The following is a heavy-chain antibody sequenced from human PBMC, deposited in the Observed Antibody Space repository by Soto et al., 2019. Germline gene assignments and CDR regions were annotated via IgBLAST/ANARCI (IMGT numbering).Heavy chain of an antibody. CDR2: IKQDGTEK. Sequence: PGGSLRRSWAASGFTFSDYWMNWVRQAPGKGLEWVANIKQDGTEKYYVDSVEGRFTISRDNAKNSLYLHLNTLRAEDTAVYYCARELGYSSSSVPFDYWGHGSLVTVSS. CDR3: ARELGYSSSSVPFDY. V-gene: IGHV3-7*01. J-gene: IGHJ4*01. D-gene: IGHD6-6*01. CDR1: GFTFSDYW.